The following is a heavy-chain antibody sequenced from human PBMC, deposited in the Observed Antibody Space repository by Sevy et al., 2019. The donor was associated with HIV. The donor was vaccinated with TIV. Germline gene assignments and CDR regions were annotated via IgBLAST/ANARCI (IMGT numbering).Heavy chain of an antibody. CDR1: GFTFSSYA. D-gene: IGHD3-10*01. V-gene: IGHV3-23*01. CDR3: AGDYYGSGNYYNPFDY. Sequence: GGSLRLSCVASGFTFSSYAMSWVRQAPGKGLEWVSAISGSGGSTDYADSVKGRFTISRDNSKNTLYLQMNSLRAEDKAVYYCAGDYYGSGNYYNPFDYWGQGTLVTVSS. J-gene: IGHJ4*02. CDR2: ISGSGGST.